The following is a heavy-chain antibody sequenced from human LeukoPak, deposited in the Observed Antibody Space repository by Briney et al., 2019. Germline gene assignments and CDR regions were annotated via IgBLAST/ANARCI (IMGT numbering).Heavy chain of an antibody. CDR2: IRGSGANA. Sequence: GGSLRLSCTAATFTFINYALNWVRQAPGKGPEWVSGIRGSGANAFYADSVRGRFTISRDTAKNTLYLQMNSLRVEDTAVYYCAKNQDSKYHIYYYYYIDVWGTGTTVTVSS. J-gene: IGHJ6*03. V-gene: IGHV3-23*01. CDR3: AKNQDSKYHIYYYYYIDV. CDR1: TFTFINYA. D-gene: IGHD2/OR15-2a*01.